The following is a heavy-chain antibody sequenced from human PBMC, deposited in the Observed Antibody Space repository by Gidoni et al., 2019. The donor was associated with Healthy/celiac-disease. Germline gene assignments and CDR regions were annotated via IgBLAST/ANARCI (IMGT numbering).Heavy chain of an antibody. CDR2: ISGSGGST. D-gene: IGHD2-15*01. V-gene: IGHV3-23*01. CDR3: AKAPVKYCSGGSCPVVLDY. J-gene: IGHJ4*02. CDR1: GFTFSSYA. Sequence: EVQLLESGGGLVQPGGSLRLSCAASGFTFSSYAMSWVRQAPGKGLEWVSAISGSGGSTYYADSVKGRFTISRDNSKNTLYLQMNSLRAEDTAVYYCAKAPVKYCSGGSCPVVLDYWGQGTLVTVSS.